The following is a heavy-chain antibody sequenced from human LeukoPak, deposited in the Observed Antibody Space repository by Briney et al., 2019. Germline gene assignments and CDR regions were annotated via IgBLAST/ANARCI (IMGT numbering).Heavy chain of an antibody. D-gene: IGHD3-22*01. CDR1: GFTFSSYE. CDR3: AREGYYDSSGMDY. CDR2: ISSSGSTI. V-gene: IGHV3-48*03. J-gene: IGHJ4*02. Sequence: GGSLRLSCAASGFTFSSYEMNWVRQAPGKGLEWVSYISSSGSTIYYADSVKGRLTISRDNAKNSLYLQMNSLRAEDTAVYYCAREGYYDSSGMDYWGQGTLVTVSS.